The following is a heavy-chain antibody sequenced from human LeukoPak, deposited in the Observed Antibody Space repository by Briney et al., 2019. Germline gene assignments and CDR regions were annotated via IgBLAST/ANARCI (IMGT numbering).Heavy chain of an antibody. Sequence: SVNVSCTASGGTFSSYAISWVRQAPGQGLEWMGGIIPIFGTANYAQKFQGRVTITADESTSTAYMELSSLRSEDTAVYYCARGTSSGYYYAFDIWGQGTMVTVSS. CDR2: IIPIFGTA. CDR1: GGTFSSYA. J-gene: IGHJ3*02. V-gene: IGHV1-69*01. CDR3: ARGTSSGYYYAFDI. D-gene: IGHD3-22*01.